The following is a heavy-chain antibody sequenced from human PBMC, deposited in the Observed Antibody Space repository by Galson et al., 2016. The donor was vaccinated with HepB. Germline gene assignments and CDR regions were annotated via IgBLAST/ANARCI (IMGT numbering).Heavy chain of an antibody. CDR1: GFTFSNYW. CDR2: INPDGTYT. J-gene: IGHJ6*02. V-gene: IGHV3-74*01. Sequence: SLRLSCAASGFTFSNYWIHWVRHTPGKGLMWVSRINPDGTYTTYADSVKGRFTISRDNARSTVYLQMHSLRDEDTAVYYCARDPYYYGMDVWGQGTLATVSS. CDR3: ARDPYYYGMDV.